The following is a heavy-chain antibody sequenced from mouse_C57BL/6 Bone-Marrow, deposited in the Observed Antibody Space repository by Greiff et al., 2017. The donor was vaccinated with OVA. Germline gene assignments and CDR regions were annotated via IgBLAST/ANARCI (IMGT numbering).Heavy chain of an antibody. Sequence: GGGLVQPKGSLKLSCAASGFSFNTYAMNWVRQAPGKGLEWVARIRSKSNNYATYYADSVKDRFTISRDDSESMLYLQMNNLKTEDTAMYYCVRHEDYGLFAYWGQGTLVTVSA. D-gene: IGHD1-2*01. J-gene: IGHJ3*01. CDR2: IRSKSNNYAT. CDR3: VRHEDYGLFAY. V-gene: IGHV10-1*01. CDR1: GFSFNTYA.